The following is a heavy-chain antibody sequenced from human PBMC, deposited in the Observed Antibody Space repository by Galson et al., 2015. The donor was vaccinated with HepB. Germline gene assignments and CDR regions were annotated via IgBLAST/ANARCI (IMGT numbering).Heavy chain of an antibody. Sequence: SLRLSCAASGFIFRSYGMHWVRQAPGKGLEWVAVISNDGSNKYYAESVRGRFTISRDNSKNTLYLQMNSLRTEDAAVYYCAKREVDCSPTSCYNYGMDVWGQGTTVAVSS. V-gene: IGHV3-30*18. CDR2: ISNDGSNK. CDR1: GFIFRSYG. J-gene: IGHJ6*02. D-gene: IGHD2-2*01. CDR3: AKREVDCSPTSCYNYGMDV.